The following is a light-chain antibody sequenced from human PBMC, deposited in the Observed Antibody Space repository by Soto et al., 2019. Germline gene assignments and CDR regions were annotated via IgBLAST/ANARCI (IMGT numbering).Light chain of an antibody. CDR1: QSISGA. CDR2: GAS. Sequence: EIVMTQSPATLSVSPGGRATLSCRASQSISGALAWYQQKPGQAPRLLIYGASTRATTFPARFSGSGSGTDFTLTISSLQSEDIAVYYCQQYGSSQGITFGQGTRLEIK. CDR3: QQYGSSQGIT. V-gene: IGKV3-15*01. J-gene: IGKJ5*01.